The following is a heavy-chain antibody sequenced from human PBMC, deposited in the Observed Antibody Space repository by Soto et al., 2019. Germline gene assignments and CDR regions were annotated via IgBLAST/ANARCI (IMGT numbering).Heavy chain of an antibody. J-gene: IGHJ6*02. V-gene: IGHV6-1*01. Sequence: PSQTLSLTCAISGDSVSSNSAAWNWIRQSPSRGLEWLGRTYYRSKWYNDYAVSVKSRITINPDTSKNQFSLQLNSVTPEDTAVYYCARSLTGRPNIYYYYSGMDVWGQGTTVTVYS. CDR1: GDSVSSNSAA. CDR3: ARSLTGRPNIYYYYSGMDV. D-gene: IGHD1-20*01. CDR2: TYYRSKWYN.